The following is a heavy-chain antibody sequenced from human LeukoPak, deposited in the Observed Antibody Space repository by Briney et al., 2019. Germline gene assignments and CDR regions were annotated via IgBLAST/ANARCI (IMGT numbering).Heavy chain of an antibody. J-gene: IGHJ4*02. Sequence: PSETLSLTCAVSGYSISSGYYWGWIRQPPGQGLEWIGSIYHSGSTYYNPSLQCRVTISVDTSKNQSSLKLSSVTAADTAVYYCARRTVTTSYFDYWGQGTLVTVSS. V-gene: IGHV4-38-2*01. D-gene: IGHD4-11*01. CDR3: ARRTVTTSYFDY. CDR2: IYHSGST. CDR1: GYSISSGYY.